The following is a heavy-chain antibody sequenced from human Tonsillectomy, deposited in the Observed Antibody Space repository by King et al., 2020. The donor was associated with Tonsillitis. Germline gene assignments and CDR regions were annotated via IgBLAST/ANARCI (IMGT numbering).Heavy chain of an antibody. V-gene: IGHV3-43*02. CDR3: AKDIASLPPDAFDI. J-gene: IGHJ3*02. Sequence: VQLVESGGGVVQPGGSLRLSCAASGFTFDDYAMHWVRQAPGKGLEWVSLISGDGGSTYYADSVKGRFTISRDNSKNSLYLQMNSLRTEDTALYYCAKDIASLPPDAFDIWGHGTMVTVSS. CDR1: GFTFDDYA. CDR2: ISGDGGST.